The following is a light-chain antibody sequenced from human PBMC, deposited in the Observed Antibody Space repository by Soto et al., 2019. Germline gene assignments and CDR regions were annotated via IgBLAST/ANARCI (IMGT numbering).Light chain of an antibody. Sequence: AIEMTQSPSSLSASVGDRVTITCRASQDIRNDLGWYQQKPGKAPNLLIYAASTLQSGVPSRFSGSGSGTDFTLTISSLQPEDFAVYYCQQYSNWPPITFGQGTRLEIK. CDR1: QDIRND. J-gene: IGKJ5*01. V-gene: IGKV1-6*01. CDR3: QQYSNWPPIT. CDR2: AAS.